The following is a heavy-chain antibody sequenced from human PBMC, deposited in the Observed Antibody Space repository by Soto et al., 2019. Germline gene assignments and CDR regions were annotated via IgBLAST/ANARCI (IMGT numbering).Heavy chain of an antibody. CDR2: IYPGDSDA. V-gene: IGHV5-51*01. CDR1: GYTFTRYA. D-gene: IGHD3-9*01. J-gene: IGHJ4*02. Sequence: GESLKISCEGSGYTFTRYAIGWVRQMPGKGLEWMGIIYPGDSDARYSPSFQGQVTISVDTSINTAFLRWNSLTASDTAMYYCARQADYNILTGYFYYFDYWGQGSLVTVSS. CDR3: ARQADYNILTGYFYYFDY.